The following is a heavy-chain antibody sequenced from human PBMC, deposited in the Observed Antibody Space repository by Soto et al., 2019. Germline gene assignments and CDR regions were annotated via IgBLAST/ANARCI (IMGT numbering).Heavy chain of an antibody. V-gene: IGHV3-66*01. CDR3: AKERVKRYSSGWYWLDP. Sequence: GGSLRLSCSASGFTVSSKYMSWVRQPPGKEPEWVALVNSGGNTYYAESVRGRFTISRDNSKNTLYLQMNSLRAEDTAVYYCAKERVKRYSSGWYWLDPWGQGTLVTVSS. J-gene: IGHJ5*02. CDR2: VNSGGNT. CDR1: GFTVSSKY. D-gene: IGHD6-19*01.